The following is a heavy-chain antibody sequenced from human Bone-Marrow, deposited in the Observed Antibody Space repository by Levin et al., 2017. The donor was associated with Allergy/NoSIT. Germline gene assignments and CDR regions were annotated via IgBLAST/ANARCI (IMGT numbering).Heavy chain of an antibody. Sequence: GESLKISCAASGFTFSSYGMSWVRQAPGKGLEWVSGISGSDGSTNYADSVKGRFTISRDISKNTLYLQMNSLRAEDTAVYYCAKRAFTYGYAPDYWGQGTLVTVSS. CDR3: AKRAFTYGYAPDY. D-gene: IGHD5-18*01. V-gene: IGHV3-23*01. CDR2: ISGSDGST. J-gene: IGHJ4*02. CDR1: GFTFSSYG.